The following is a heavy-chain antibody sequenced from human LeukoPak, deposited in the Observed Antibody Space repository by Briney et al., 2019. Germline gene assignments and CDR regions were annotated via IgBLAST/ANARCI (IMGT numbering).Heavy chain of an antibody. CDR1: GGSISSGSYY. J-gene: IGHJ6*02. V-gene: IGHV4-61*02. CDR2: IYTSGST. D-gene: IGHD3-16*01. Sequence: SETLSLTCTVSGGSISSGSYYWSWIRQPAGKGLEWIGRIYTSGSTNYNPSLKSRVTISVDTSKNQFSLKLSSVTAADTAVYYCARVSFGAAAYYYYGMDVWGQGTTVTVSS. CDR3: ARVSFGAAAYYYYGMDV.